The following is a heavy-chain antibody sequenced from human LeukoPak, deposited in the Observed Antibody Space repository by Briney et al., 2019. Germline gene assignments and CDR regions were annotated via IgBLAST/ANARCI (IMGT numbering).Heavy chain of an antibody. CDR1: GFTFSSYS. D-gene: IGHD3-10*02. J-gene: IGHJ6*04. CDR3: AELGTTMIGGV. Sequence: GGSLRLSCAASGFTFSSYSMSWVRQAPGKGLEWVSSISSSSSYIYYADSVKGRFTISRDNAKNSLYLQMNSLRAEDTAVYYCAELGTTMIGGVWGKGTTVTISS. CDR2: ISSSSSYI. V-gene: IGHV3-21*01.